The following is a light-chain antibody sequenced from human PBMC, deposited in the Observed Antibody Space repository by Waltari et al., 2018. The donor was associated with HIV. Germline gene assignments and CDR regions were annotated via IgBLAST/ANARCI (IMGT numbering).Light chain of an antibody. J-gene: IGLJ1*01. V-gene: IGLV2-23*02. CDR1: SSDLRLYNL. Sequence: QSALTQPASVSGSLGQPLSIPCRGSSSDLRLYNLFSWYQVSPGKAPKLIIHEVNKRPSGVSDRFSGSKSGKTASLTISGLQTEDEADYYCCSYAGDSNYVFGTGTKVTVL. CDR2: EVN. CDR3: CSYAGDSNYV.